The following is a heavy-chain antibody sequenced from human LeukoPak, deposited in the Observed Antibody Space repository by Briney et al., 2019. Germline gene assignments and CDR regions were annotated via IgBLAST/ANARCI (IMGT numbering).Heavy chain of an antibody. CDR1: GGSISSSSYY. J-gene: IGHJ6*02. CDR2: THYSGST. D-gene: IGHD4-23*01. V-gene: IGHV4-39*01. CDR3: ARHGEGTVVTSYYYAMDE. Sequence: SETLSLTCTVSGGSISSSSYYWGWIRQPPEKGLEWIGSTHYSGSTYYNPSLKSRVTISVGTSKIQFSLKLTSVTAADTAVYYCARHGEGTVVTSYYYAMDEWGRGTTVTVSS.